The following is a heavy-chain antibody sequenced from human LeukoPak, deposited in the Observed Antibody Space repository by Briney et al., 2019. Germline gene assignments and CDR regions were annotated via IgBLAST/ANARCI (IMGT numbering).Heavy chain of an antibody. CDR2: IKQDGSEK. J-gene: IGHJ5*02. Sequence: GGSLRLSCAASGFTFSSYWMSWVRQAPGKGPEWVANIKQDGSEKYYVDSVKGRYTISRDNAKNSLYLQMNSLRAEDTAVYYCARPAHYYGSGSSLNWFDPWGQGTLVTVSS. V-gene: IGHV3-7*01. CDR1: GFTFSSYW. D-gene: IGHD3-10*01. CDR3: ARPAHYYGSGSSLNWFDP.